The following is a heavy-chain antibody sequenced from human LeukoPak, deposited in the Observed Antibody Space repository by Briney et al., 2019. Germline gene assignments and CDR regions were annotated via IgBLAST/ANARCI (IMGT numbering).Heavy chain of an antibody. D-gene: IGHD3-9*01. CDR2: IRAYNGNT. Sequence: ASVKVSCKASGYTFTSYGISWVRQAPGQGLEWMGWIRAYNGNTNYAQKLQGRVTMTTDTSTSTAYMELRSLRSDDTAVYYCARDVYYDILTGDYYYYMDVWGKGTTVTVSS. CDR3: ARDVYYDILTGDYYYYMDV. V-gene: IGHV1-18*01. CDR1: GYTFTSYG. J-gene: IGHJ6*03.